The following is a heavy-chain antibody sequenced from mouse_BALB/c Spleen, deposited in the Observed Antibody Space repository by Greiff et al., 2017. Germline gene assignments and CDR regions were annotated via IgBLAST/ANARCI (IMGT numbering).Heavy chain of an antibody. D-gene: IGHD1-1*01. CDR2: IWSGGST. CDR3: ASPYYYGRGYAMDY. Sequence: VQLQESGPGLVQPSQSLSITCTVSGFSLTSYGVHWVRQSPGKGLEWLGVIWSGGSTDYNAAFISRLSISKDNSKSQVFFKMNSLQANDTAIYYCASPYYYGRGYAMDYWGQGTSVTVSS. CDR1: GFSLTSYG. J-gene: IGHJ4*01. V-gene: IGHV2-2*02.